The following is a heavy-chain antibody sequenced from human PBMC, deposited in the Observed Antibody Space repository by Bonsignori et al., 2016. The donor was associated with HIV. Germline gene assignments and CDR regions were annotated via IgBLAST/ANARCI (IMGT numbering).Heavy chain of an antibody. D-gene: IGHD1-1*01. V-gene: IGHV3-43*01. CDR3: AKEDLSTGKYFDY. J-gene: IGHJ4*02. CDR1: GFTFDRYS. Sequence: GGSLRLSCSASGFTFDRYSMHWVRQTAGKSLEWVSLIGRKGDITYYADSVKGRFTVSRDNGKNSLYLQMNSLRSEDTALYYCAKEDLSTGKYFDYWGPGNPGHRLL. CDR2: IGRKGDIT.